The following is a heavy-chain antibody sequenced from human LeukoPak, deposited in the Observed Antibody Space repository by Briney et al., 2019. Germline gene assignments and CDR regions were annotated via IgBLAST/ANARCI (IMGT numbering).Heavy chain of an antibody. Sequence: GASVKVSCKASGYTFTSYGISWVRQAPGQGLEWLGWISAYNGNTNYAQKLQGRVTMTTDTSTSTAYMELRSLRSDDTAVYYCARPSRRYPLGYFQHWGQAPWSPSPQ. CDR1: GYTFTSYG. D-gene: IGHD2-2*01. CDR2: ISAYNGNT. CDR3: ARPSRRYPLGYFQH. V-gene: IGHV1-18*01. J-gene: IGHJ1*01.